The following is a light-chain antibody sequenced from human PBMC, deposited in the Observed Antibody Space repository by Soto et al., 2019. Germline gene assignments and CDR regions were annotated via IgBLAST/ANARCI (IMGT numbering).Light chain of an antibody. CDR2: GAS. CDR3: QQYNNWPPWT. V-gene: IGKV3-15*01. J-gene: IGKJ1*01. CDR1: QSISSSF. Sequence: VLTHSPVTLSLTPRERATLSCRASQSISSSFLAWYQQKPGQAPRLLIYGASTRATGIPARFSGSGSGTEFTLTISSRQSEDFAVYYCQQYNNWPPWTFGQGTKVDIK.